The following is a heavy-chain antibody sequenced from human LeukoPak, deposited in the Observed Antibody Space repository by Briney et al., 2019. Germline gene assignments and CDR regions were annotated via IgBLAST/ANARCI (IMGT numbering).Heavy chain of an antibody. D-gene: IGHD6-19*01. CDR1: GGSISSYY. V-gene: IGHV4-4*07. Sequence: PSETLSLTCTVSGGSISSYYWSWIRQPAGKGLEWIGGIYSSGSTNYNPSLKSRVTISVDTSKNQFSLKLSSVPAADTAVYYCARDQWLVAFDYWGQGTLVTVSS. J-gene: IGHJ4*02. CDR2: IYSSGST. CDR3: ARDQWLVAFDY.